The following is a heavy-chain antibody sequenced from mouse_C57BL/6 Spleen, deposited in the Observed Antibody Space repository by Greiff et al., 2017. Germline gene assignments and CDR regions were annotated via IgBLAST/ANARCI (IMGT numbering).Heavy chain of an antibody. CDR3: ARSDYDYDSWFAY. CDR1: GYTFTNYW. Sequence: VQLQQSGAELVRPGTSVKMSCKASGYTFTNYWIGWAKQRPGHGLEWIGDIYPGGGYTNYNEKFKGKATLTADKSSSTAYMQFSSLTSEDSAIYYCARSDYDYDSWFAYWGQGTLVTVSA. D-gene: IGHD2-4*01. V-gene: IGHV1-63*01. J-gene: IGHJ3*01. CDR2: IYPGGGYT.